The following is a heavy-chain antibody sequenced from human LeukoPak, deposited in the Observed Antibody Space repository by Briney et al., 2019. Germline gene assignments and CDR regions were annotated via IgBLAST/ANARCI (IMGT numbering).Heavy chain of an antibody. J-gene: IGHJ6*02. D-gene: IGHD3-22*01. CDR1: GFTFTSSA. V-gene: IGHV1-58*02. CDR2: IVVGSGNT. CDR3: AAEHYYDSSGPYYYYGMDV. Sequence: GASVKVSCKASGFTFTSSAMQWVRQARGQRLEWIGWIVVGSGNTNYAQKFQERVAITRDMSTSTAYMELSSLRSEDTAVYYCAAEHYYDSSGPYYYYGMDVWGQGTLVTVSS.